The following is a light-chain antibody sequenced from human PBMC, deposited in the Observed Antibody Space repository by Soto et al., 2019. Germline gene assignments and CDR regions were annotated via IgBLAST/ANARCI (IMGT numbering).Light chain of an antibody. Sequence: EIVMTQSPATLSVSPGERATLSCSASQSVSSNLAWYQQKPGQAPRLLIYGVSTRATGIPARFSGSGSGTEFTLNFSSLQSEDFAVYYCKQYNNWPFTFGPGTKVDIK. CDR1: QSVSSN. V-gene: IGKV3-15*01. CDR2: GVS. J-gene: IGKJ3*01. CDR3: KQYNNWPFT.